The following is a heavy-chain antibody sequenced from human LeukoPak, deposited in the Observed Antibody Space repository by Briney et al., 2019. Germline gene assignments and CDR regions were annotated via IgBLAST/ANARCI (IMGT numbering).Heavy chain of an antibody. D-gene: IGHD4-17*01. CDR1: GGIFSSYA. Sequence: ASVKVSCKASGGIFSSYAISWVRQAPGQGLEWMGWISAYNGNTNYAQKLQGRVTMTTDTSTSTAYMELRSLRSDDTAVYYCASQLSYGDYYYGMDVWGQGTTVTVSS. V-gene: IGHV1-18*01. CDR3: ASQLSYGDYYYGMDV. CDR2: ISAYNGNT. J-gene: IGHJ6*02.